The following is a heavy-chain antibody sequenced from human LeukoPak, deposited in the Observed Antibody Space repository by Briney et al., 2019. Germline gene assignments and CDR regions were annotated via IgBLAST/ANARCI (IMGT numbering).Heavy chain of an antibody. CDR1: GFTVSSNY. CDR2: IYSGGST. V-gene: IGHV3-53*01. J-gene: IGHJ6*02. CDR3: AKEENSSGWYTSYYYYGMDV. D-gene: IGHD6-19*01. Sequence: GGSLRLSCAASGFTVSSNYMSWVRQAPGKGLEWVSVIYSGGSTYYADSVKGRFTISRDNSKNTLYLQMNSLRAEDTAIYYCAKEENSSGWYTSYYYYGMDVWGQGTTVTVSS.